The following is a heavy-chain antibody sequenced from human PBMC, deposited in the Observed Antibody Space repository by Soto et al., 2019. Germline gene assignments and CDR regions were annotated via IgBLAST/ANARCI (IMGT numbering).Heavy chain of an antibody. J-gene: IGHJ4*02. CDR1: GGSVSNDAYY. CDR3: ARLGIGCEFPFDH. CDR2: SYHSGST. V-gene: IGHV4-61*08. Sequence: QVQLQESGPGLMKPSETLSLTCTVSGGSVSNDAYYWSWIRQPPGKGLEWIGYSYHSGSTYYNPSLRSRVIISVDMSGNQFSLRLNSVTAADTAVYYCARLGIGCEFPFDHWGQGTLVNVSS. D-gene: IGHD3-10*01.